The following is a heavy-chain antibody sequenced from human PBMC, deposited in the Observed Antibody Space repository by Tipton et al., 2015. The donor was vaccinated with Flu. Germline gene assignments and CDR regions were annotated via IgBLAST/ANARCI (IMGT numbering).Heavy chain of an antibody. Sequence: TLSLTCTVSGGSISSYYWSWIRQPAGKGLEWIGRIYSSGSTNYNPSLKSRVTMSVETSKNQFSLKLSSLTAADTAVYYCARGSGSGTYVIFDYWGQGTLVTVSS. J-gene: IGHJ4*02. CDR1: GGSISSYY. D-gene: IGHD3-10*01. CDR3: ARGSGSGTYVIFDY. CDR2: IYSSGST. V-gene: IGHV4-4*07.